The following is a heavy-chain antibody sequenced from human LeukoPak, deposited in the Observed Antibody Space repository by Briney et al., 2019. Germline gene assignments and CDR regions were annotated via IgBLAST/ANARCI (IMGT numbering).Heavy chain of an antibody. D-gene: IGHD5-12*01. CDR3: ARHAGYGYNWFDP. V-gene: IGHV4-59*08. CDR2: IDYSATT. Sequence: SETLSLTCTVSGGSISTYYWSWIRQPPGKGLEWIAYIDYSATTNYNPSLKSRVTISVDTSKNQFSLKLSSVTAADTAVYYCARHAGYGYNWFDPWGQGTLVTVSS. J-gene: IGHJ5*02. CDR1: GGSISTYY.